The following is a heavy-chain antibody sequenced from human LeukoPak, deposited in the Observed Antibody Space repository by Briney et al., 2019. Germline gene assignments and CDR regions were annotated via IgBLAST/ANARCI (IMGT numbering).Heavy chain of an antibody. CDR1: GINFRSYG. V-gene: IGHV3-30*03. Sequence: GRSLRLSCAGSGINFRSYGMHWVRQAPGKGLEWVAVISHDGSNKHYADSVKGRFTISRDNSKSTLYLRMNSLRAEDTAVYYCAREARGYNYGYDELDYWGQGTLVTVSS. CDR2: ISHDGSNK. J-gene: IGHJ4*02. D-gene: IGHD5-18*01. CDR3: AREARGYNYGYDELDY.